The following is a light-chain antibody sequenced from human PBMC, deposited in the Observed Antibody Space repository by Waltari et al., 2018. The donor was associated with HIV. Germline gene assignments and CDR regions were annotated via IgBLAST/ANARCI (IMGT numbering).Light chain of an antibody. CDR3: QQYNNWPPTWT. CDR2: DAS. CDR1: PSVGVN. Sequence: IVVSQSPVTLSLSPGERSTLSCRASPSVGVNFACYLQQPGQAPMLLIYDASTKANGIPARFSGSGSETEFSLTISSLQSEDLAGYYCQQYNNWPPTWTCGQGTKVEIK. J-gene: IGKJ1*01. V-gene: IGKV3-15*01.